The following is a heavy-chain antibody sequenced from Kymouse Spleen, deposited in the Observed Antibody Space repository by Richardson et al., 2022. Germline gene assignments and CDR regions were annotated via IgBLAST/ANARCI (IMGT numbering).Heavy chain of an antibody. CDR2: IGTAGDT. D-gene: IGHD5-18,IGHD5-18*01. J-gene: IGHJ6*02. CDR1: GFTFSSYD. Sequence: EVQLVESGGGLVQPGGSLRLSCAASGFTFSSYDMHWVRQATGKGLEWVSAIGTAGDTYYPGSVKGRFTISRENAKNSLYLQMNSLRAGDTAVYYCARDSYGYKDYYYYYGMDVWGQGTTVTVSS. V-gene: IGHV3-13*01. CDR3: ARDSYGYKDYYYYYGMDV.